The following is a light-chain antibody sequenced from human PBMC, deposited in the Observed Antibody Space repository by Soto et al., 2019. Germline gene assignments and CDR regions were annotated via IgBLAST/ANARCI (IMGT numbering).Light chain of an antibody. Sequence: LVLTQSPDTLSLSPGERATLYCTTSQSGSSSYIAWYQQKPRQAPRLLSYGVFSSATGIPDRFSGSGSGTDFTLTISRLEPEDFAVHYCQQYGRSPPITCGQGKLLEIK. CDR2: GVF. J-gene: IGKJ5*01. V-gene: IGKV3-20*01. CDR3: QQYGRSPPIT. CDR1: QSGSSSY.